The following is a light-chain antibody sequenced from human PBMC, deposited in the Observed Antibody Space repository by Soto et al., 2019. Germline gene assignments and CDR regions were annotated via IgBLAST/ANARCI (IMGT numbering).Light chain of an antibody. CDR3: AAWDDRLNGYV. Sequence: QPVLTQPPSASGTPGQRVTISCSGSSSNIGRNTVNWYQQLPGTAPKLLMYSFNERTSGVPDRFSGSKSGTSASLAIRGLQFEDEADYYCAAWDDRLNGYVFGTGTKLTVL. CDR2: SFN. V-gene: IGLV1-44*01. CDR1: SSNIGRNT. J-gene: IGLJ1*01.